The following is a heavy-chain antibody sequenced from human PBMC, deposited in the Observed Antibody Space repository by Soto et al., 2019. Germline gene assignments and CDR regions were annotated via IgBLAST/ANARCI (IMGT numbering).Heavy chain of an antibody. V-gene: IGHV3-33*01. CDR1: GFTFSTYG. J-gene: IGHJ6*02. D-gene: IGHD5-12*01. CDR2: VWYDGRNK. Sequence: QVQLVESGGGVVQPGRSLRLSCAASGFTFSTYGMHWVRQAPGKGLEWVALVWYDGRNKDYADSVKGRFTISRDNSKNTLSMQMNSLRDEDTAVYYCVRAAGYSGNDYVYYYGMDVWGQGTTVTVSS. CDR3: VRAAGYSGNDYVYYYGMDV.